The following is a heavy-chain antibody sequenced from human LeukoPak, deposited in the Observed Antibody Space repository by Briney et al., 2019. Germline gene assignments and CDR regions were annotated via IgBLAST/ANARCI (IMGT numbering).Heavy chain of an antibody. D-gene: IGHD2-15*01. CDR2: INSDGSST. CDR1: GFTFSSYW. CDR3: AKGSYYCSGGSCYFTREKNYYFDY. V-gene: IGHV3-74*01. J-gene: IGHJ4*02. Sequence: GGSLRLSCAASGFTFSSYWMHWVRQAPGKGLVWVSRINSDGSSTSYADSVKGRFTISRDNAKNTLYLQMNSLRAEDTAVYYCAKGSYYCSGGSCYFTREKNYYFDYWGQGTLVTVSS.